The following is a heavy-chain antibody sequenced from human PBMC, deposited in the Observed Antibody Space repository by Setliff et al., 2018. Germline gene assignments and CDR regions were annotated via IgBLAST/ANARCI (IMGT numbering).Heavy chain of an antibody. CDR3: ASRATYYNFWSGYYLY. CDR2: IYYSGST. J-gene: IGHJ4*02. Sequence: SETLSLTCAGYGGSFSGYYWSWIRQPPGKGLEWIGSIYYSGSTYYNPSLKSRVTISVDTSKNQFSLKLSSVTAADTAVYYCASRATYYNFWSGYYLYWGQGTLVTVSS. CDR1: GGSFSGYY. V-gene: IGHV4-34*01. D-gene: IGHD3-3*01.